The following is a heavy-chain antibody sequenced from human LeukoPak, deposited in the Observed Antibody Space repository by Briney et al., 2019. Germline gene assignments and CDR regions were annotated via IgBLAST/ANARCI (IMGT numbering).Heavy chain of an antibody. J-gene: IGHJ4*02. V-gene: IGHV3-7*04. Sequence: GGSLRLSCAVSGFTFSDYWMTWVRQAPGKGLEWVANINQDGSEKYYVDSVEGRFTISRDSVKNSLYLQMTSVRADDTAMYYCARGLAAAGTRGPYWGQGTLVTVSS. D-gene: IGHD6-13*01. CDR3: ARGLAAAGTRGPY. CDR2: INQDGSEK. CDR1: GFTFSDYW.